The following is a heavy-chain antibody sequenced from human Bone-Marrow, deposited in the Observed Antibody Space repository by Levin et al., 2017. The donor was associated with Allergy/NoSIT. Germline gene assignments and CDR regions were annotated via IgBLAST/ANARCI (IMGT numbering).Heavy chain of an antibody. Sequence: GASVKVSCKASGYTFTGYYIHWVRQAPGQGPEWMGGIDPNSGATDYAQDFRGRVTMTRETSISTIFMDLSRLRSDDTATYFCARDVRGHFDYWGQGTLVTVSS. CDR1: GYTFTGYY. CDR2: IDPNSGAT. V-gene: IGHV1-2*02. D-gene: IGHD3-10*02. J-gene: IGHJ4*02. CDR3: ARDVRGHFDY.